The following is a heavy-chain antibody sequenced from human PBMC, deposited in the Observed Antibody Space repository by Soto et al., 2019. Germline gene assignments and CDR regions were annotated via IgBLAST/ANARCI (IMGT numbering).Heavy chain of an antibody. V-gene: IGHV3-7*01. J-gene: IGHJ6*03. CDR2: IKQDGSEK. Sequence: LSLTCAASGFTFSSYWMSWVRQAPGKGLEWVANIKQDGSEKYYVDSVKGRFTISRDNAKNSLYLQMNSLRAEDTAVYYCARDYSHYYYYYMDVWGKGTTVTVSS. CDR1: GFTFSSYW. CDR3: ARDYSHYYYYYMDV. D-gene: IGHD4-4*01.